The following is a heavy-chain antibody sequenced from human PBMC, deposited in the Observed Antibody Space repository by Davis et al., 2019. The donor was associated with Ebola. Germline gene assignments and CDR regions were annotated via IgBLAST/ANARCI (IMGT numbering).Heavy chain of an antibody. D-gene: IGHD1-26*01. V-gene: IGHV3-33*01. CDR1: GFTFSSYG. CDR2: IWYDGSNK. J-gene: IGHJ4*02. CDR3: ARQATQTHFDY. Sequence: GGSLRLSCAASGFTFSSYGVHWVRQAPGKGLEWVAVIWYDGSNKYYADSVKGRFTISRDNSKNTLYLQMNSLRAEDTAVYYCARQATQTHFDYWGQGTLVTVSS.